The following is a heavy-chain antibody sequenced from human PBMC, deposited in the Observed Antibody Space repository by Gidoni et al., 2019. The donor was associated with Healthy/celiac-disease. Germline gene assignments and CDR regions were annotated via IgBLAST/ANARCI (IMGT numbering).Heavy chain of an antibody. CDR2: ISGSGGST. D-gene: IGHD3-3*01. V-gene: IGHV3-23*01. CDR1: GFTFSSYA. Sequence: EVQLLESGGGLVQPGGSLRLSCAASGFTFSSYAMSWVRQAPGKGLEWVSAISGSGGSTYYADSVKGRFTISRDNSKNTLYLQMNSLRAEDTAVYYCAKDTWQYYDFWSGDPIGPFDYWGQGTLVTVSS. J-gene: IGHJ4*02. CDR3: AKDTWQYYDFWSGDPIGPFDY.